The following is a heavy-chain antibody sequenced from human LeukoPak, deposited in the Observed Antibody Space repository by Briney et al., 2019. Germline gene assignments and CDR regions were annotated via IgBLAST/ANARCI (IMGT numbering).Heavy chain of an antibody. Sequence: GGSLRLSCAASGFTFSSYAMSWVRQAPGKGLEWVSAISGSGGSTYYADSVKGRFTISRDNSKNTLYLQMNSLRAEDTAVYYCAKNVRILTGYFDAFDIWGQGTMVTVSS. CDR3: AKNVRILTGYFDAFDI. CDR2: ISGSGGST. V-gene: IGHV3-23*01. D-gene: IGHD3-9*01. CDR1: GFTFSSYA. J-gene: IGHJ3*02.